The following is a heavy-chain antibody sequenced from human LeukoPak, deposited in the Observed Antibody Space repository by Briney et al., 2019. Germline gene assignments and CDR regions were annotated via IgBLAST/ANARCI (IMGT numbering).Heavy chain of an antibody. CDR3: ARDHDYGDYGTYEDY. CDR1: GDSVSRNSVA. J-gene: IGHJ4*02. Sequence: SQTLSLTCAISGDSVSRNSVAWNWIRQSPSRGLEWLGRTYYGSKWYHDYAVSVKSRITINPDTSKNQFSLQLNSVTPEDTAVYYCARDHDYGDYGTYEDYWGQGTLVTVSS. V-gene: IGHV6-1*01. CDR2: TYYGSKWYH. D-gene: IGHD4-17*01.